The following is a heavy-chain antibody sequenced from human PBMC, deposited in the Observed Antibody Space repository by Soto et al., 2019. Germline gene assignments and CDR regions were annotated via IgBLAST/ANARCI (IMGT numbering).Heavy chain of an antibody. Sequence: QVQLVQSGAEVKKPGSSVKVSCKASGGTFSSYAISWVRQDPGQGLEWMGGIIPIFGTANYAQKFQGRVKITADESTSTAHLELSSLRSEDTAVYYCALHYGSGSNYYYYGMDVWGQGTTVTVSS. CDR3: ALHYGSGSNYYYYGMDV. CDR1: GGTFSSYA. CDR2: IIPIFGTA. D-gene: IGHD3-10*01. V-gene: IGHV1-69*12. J-gene: IGHJ6*02.